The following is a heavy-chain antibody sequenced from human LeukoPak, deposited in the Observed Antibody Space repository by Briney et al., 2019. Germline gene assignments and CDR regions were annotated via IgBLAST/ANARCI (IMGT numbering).Heavy chain of an antibody. CDR1: GGSISSHY. CDR2: IYYSGST. V-gene: IGHV4-59*08. J-gene: IGHJ4*02. Sequence: SETLSLTCTVSGGSISSHYWSWIRQPPGKGLEWIGYIYYSGSTNYNPSLKSRVTISVDTSKNQFSLKLSSVTAADTAVYYCARCLRGPSYGVFDYWGEGTPVTVSA. CDR3: ARCLRGPSYGVFDY. D-gene: IGHD4-17*01.